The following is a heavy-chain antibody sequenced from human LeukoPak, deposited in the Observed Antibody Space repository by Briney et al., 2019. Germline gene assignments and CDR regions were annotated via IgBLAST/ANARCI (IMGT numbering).Heavy chain of an antibody. CDR1: GFTFSSYA. Sequence: GGSLRLSCEASGFTFSSYAMSWVRQAPGKGLEWVSGIIDSGDITYYANSVKGRFTVSRDNAKNSVYLQMNSLRAEDTAVYYCARVRQSPQIQLYYYYMDVWGKGTTVTVSS. CDR2: IIDSGDIT. V-gene: IGHV3-23*01. J-gene: IGHJ6*03. D-gene: IGHD5-18*01. CDR3: ARVRQSPQIQLYYYYMDV.